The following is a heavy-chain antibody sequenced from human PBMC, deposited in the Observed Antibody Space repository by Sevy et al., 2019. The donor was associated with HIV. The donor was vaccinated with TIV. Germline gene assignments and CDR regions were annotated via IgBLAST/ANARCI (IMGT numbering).Heavy chain of an antibody. D-gene: IGHD3-10*01. CDR1: GFTVNSDY. V-gene: IGHV3-53*01. Sequence: GGSLRLSCAASGFTVNSDYMSWVRQAPGKGLEWVSVVYSVGTTYYADSVKGRFTISRDNSKNILYLQMNSLRAEDTAVYYCARHISFGELGSWFDPWGQGTLVTLSS. J-gene: IGHJ5*02. CDR3: ARHISFGELGSWFDP. CDR2: VYSVGTT.